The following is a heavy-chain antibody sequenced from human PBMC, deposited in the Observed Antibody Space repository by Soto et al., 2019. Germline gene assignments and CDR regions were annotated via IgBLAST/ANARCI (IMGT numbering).Heavy chain of an antibody. CDR3: ARQASYWHGGGGWIDP. Sequence: EVQLVESGGGLVQPGGSLRLSCAASGFTFSAYDMHWVRQATGKGLEWVSAIGTQHDTYYPESVKGRFTISRENAKNSLYLQMNSLGGGDTAVDFCARQASYWHGGGGWIDPWGQGTLVTVSS. CDR2: IGTQHDT. D-gene: IGHD2-8*02. CDR1: GFTFSAYD. J-gene: IGHJ5*02. V-gene: IGHV3-13*01.